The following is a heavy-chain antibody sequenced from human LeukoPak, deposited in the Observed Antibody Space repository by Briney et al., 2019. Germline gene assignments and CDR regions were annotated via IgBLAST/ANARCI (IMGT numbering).Heavy chain of an antibody. CDR1: GFPFNTND. Sequence: PGGSLRLSCAASGFPFNTNDMSWVRQAPGKGLEWVSAIGGRDGGTYYADSVRGRFTISRDNSKNTLYLQLNSLRPEDTALYYCAKKFSSAWPCFDYWGQGALVTVSS. CDR3: AKKFSSAWPCFDY. V-gene: IGHV3-23*01. D-gene: IGHD6-19*01. CDR2: IGGRDGGT. J-gene: IGHJ4*02.